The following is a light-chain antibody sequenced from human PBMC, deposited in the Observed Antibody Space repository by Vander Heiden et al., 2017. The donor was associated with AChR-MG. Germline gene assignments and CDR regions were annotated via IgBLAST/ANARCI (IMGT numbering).Light chain of an antibody. Sequence: DIVMTQSPDSLAVSLGERATINCKSSQSVLYSSNNKNYLAWYQQKPGQPPKLLIYWASTRESGVPDRFSGSGSGTDFTLTISSLQAEDVAVYYCQQDYSTPVRFGQWSKVDIK. CDR2: WAS. V-gene: IGKV4-1*01. CDR1: QSVLYSSNNKNY. CDR3: QQDYSTPVR. J-gene: IGKJ2*03.